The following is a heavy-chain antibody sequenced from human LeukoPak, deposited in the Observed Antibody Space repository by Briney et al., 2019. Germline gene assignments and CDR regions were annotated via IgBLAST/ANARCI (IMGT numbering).Heavy chain of an antibody. V-gene: IGHV4-34*08. Sequence: PGGSLRLSCAASGFTFSSYAMSWIRQPPGKGLEWIGEINHSGSTNYNPSLKSRVTISVDTSKNQFSLKLSSVTAADTAVYYCASQRNDYWGQGTLVTVSS. J-gene: IGHJ4*02. CDR1: GFTFSSYA. CDR3: ASQRNDY. CDR2: INHSGST.